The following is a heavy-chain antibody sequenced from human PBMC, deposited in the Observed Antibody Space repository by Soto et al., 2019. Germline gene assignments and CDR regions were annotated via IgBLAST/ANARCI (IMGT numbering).Heavy chain of an antibody. CDR1: GGSISSSSYY. D-gene: IGHD2-15*01. V-gene: IGHV4-39*01. CDR3: AREVVVVVAATPSHNYGMDV. Sequence: SETLSLTCTVSGGSISSSSYYWGWIRQPPGKGLEWIGSIYYSGSTYYNPYLKSRVTISADTSKNQFSLKLSPVTAADTAVYYYAREVVVVVAATPSHNYGMDVWGQVNTVTVSS. CDR2: IYYSGST. J-gene: IGHJ6*02.